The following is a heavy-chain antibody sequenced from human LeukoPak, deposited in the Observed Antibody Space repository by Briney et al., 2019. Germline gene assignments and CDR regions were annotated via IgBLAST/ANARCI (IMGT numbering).Heavy chain of an antibody. D-gene: IGHD6-19*01. CDR1: GYTFTGYF. V-gene: IGHV1-2*02. CDR3: ATGIAVAGYDY. CDR2: INPNSGGT. J-gene: IGHJ4*02. Sequence: ASVKVSCTASGYTFTGYFMHWVRQAPGQGLEWMGWINPNSGGTNFAQKFQGRVTMTRDTSISTAYMELSRLRSDDRAVYYCATGIAVAGYDYWGQGTLVTVSS.